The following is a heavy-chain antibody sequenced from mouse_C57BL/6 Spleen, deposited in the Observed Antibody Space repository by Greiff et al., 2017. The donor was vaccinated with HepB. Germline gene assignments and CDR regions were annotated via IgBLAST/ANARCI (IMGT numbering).Heavy chain of an antibody. V-gene: IGHV1-26*01. D-gene: IGHD6-1*01. CDR2: INPNNGGT. CDR1: GYTFTDYY. J-gene: IGHJ3*01. CDR3: ARSSVPGPFFAY. Sequence: VQLQQSGPELVKPGASVKISCKASGYTFTDYYMNWVKQSHGKSLEWIGDINPNNGGTSYNQKFKGKATLTVDKSSSTAYMELRSLTSEDSAVYYCARSSVPGPFFAYGGQGTLVTVSA.